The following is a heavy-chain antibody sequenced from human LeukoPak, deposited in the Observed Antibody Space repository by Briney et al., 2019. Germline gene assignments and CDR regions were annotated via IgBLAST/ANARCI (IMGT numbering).Heavy chain of an antibody. CDR1: GGSFSGYY. CDR2: INHSGSS. Sequence: SETLSLTCAVYGGSFSGYYWSWIRQPPGKGLEWIGEINHSGSSNYNPSLKSRVTISVDTSKNQFSLKLSSVTAADTAVYYCARGEDGDYYFQHWGQGTLVTVS. J-gene: IGHJ1*01. V-gene: IGHV4-34*01. CDR3: ARGEDGDYYFQH. D-gene: IGHD4-17*01.